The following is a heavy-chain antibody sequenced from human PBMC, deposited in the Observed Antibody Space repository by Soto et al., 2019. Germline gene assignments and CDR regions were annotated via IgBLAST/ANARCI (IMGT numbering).Heavy chain of an antibody. V-gene: IGHV3-9*01. J-gene: IGHJ6*02. Sequence: EVQLVESGGGLVQPGGSLRLSCAASGFTFDDYAMHWVRQAPGKGLEWVSGINWNGADIGYADSVKGRFTISRDNAKNSLHLQMNSLRAEDTALYYCAKDASSTWYSGMEVWGQGTTVTVSS. CDR2: INWNGADI. CDR1: GFTFDDYA. CDR3: AKDASSTWYSGMEV. D-gene: IGHD6-13*01.